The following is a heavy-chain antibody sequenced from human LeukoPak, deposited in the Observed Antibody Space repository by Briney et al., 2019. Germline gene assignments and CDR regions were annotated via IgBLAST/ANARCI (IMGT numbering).Heavy chain of an antibody. Sequence: SETLSLTCTVSGGSISSSSYYWDWIRQPPGNGLEWIGSIYYSGSTYSNPSLTSRVTISVDTSKNQFSLRLTSVIAADTAVYYCARGQARLAWFDPWGQGTLVTVSS. CDR2: IYYSGST. J-gene: IGHJ5*02. CDR3: ARGQARLAWFDP. CDR1: GGSISSSSYY. D-gene: IGHD6-19*01. V-gene: IGHV4-39*07.